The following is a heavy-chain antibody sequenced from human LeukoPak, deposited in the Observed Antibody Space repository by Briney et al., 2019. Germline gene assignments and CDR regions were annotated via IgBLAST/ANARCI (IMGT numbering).Heavy chain of an antibody. CDR2: ISAYNGNT. Sequence: ASVKVSCKASGYTFTNYGITWVRQAPGQGLEWMGWISAYNGNTNYAQKFQGRATMTTDTSSTTAYMELRSLISDDTAVYYCARPTRRFGELFDAFDFWGQGTMVTVSS. J-gene: IGHJ3*01. CDR1: GYTFTNYG. V-gene: IGHV1-18*01. D-gene: IGHD3-10*01. CDR3: ARPTRRFGELFDAFDF.